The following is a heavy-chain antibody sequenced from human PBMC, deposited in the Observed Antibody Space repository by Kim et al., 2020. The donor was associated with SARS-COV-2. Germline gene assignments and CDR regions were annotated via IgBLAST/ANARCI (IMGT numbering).Heavy chain of an antibody. CDR2: MNPNSGNT. D-gene: IGHD2-8*02. CDR3: AGLYRVVYAIFVNYYYMGG. Sequence: ASVKVSCKASGYTFTSYDINWVLQATGQGLEWMGWMNPNSGNTGYAQKFQGRVTMTRNTSRSTAYMELSSLRSEDTAVYYCAGLYRVVYAIFVNYYYMGGWGKGTTVTVS. V-gene: IGHV1-8*01. J-gene: IGHJ6*03. CDR1: GYTFTSYD.